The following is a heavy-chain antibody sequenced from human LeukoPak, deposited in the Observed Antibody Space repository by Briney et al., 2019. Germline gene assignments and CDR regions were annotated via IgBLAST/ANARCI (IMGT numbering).Heavy chain of an antibody. Sequence: GGSLRLSCASSGFTFSSYAMSWVREAPGKGLEWGSTIGGTGVRTYYADSVKGRFTISRDNSKNTLYLQINSLRAEDTAVYFCAKDRLGGPYFFHYWGQGTLVTVSS. CDR1: GFTFSSYA. CDR2: IGGTGVRT. V-gene: IGHV3-23*01. J-gene: IGHJ4*02. CDR3: AKDRLGGPYFFHY. D-gene: IGHD3-16*01.